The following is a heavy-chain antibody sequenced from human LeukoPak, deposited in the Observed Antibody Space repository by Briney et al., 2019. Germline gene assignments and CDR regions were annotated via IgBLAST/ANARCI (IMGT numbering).Heavy chain of an antibody. D-gene: IGHD6-13*01. CDR3: ARDHVIIAAAGVGCWFDP. Sequence: PSETLSLTCTVSGGSISSYYWSWIRQPAGKGLEWIGRIYTSGSTNYNPSLKSRVTMSVDTSKNQFSLKLSSVTAADTAVYYCARDHVIIAAAGVGCWFDPWGQGTLVTVSS. CDR1: GGSISSYY. CDR2: IYTSGST. V-gene: IGHV4-4*07. J-gene: IGHJ5*02.